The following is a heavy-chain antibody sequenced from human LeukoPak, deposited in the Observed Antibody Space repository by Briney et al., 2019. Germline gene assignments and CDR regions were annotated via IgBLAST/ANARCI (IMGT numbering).Heavy chain of an antibody. CDR1: GFIFSSYA. Sequence: GGSLRLSCAASGFIFSSYAMSWVRQAPGKGLEWVSAISGSGGSTYYADSVKGRFTISRDNSKNTLYLQMNSLRAEDTAVYYCAKLFYDSSGYYRHFDYWGQGTLVTVSS. CDR2: ISGSGGST. V-gene: IGHV3-23*01. CDR3: AKLFYDSSGYYRHFDY. J-gene: IGHJ4*02. D-gene: IGHD3-22*01.